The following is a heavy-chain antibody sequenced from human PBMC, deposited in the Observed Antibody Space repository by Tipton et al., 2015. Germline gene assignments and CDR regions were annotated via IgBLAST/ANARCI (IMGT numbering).Heavy chain of an antibody. CDR3: ACQDYDILTRDYQTVDY. D-gene: IGHD3-9*01. Sequence: TLSLTCAVSAYSISTDYYWVWIRQPPGKGLEWIGTISHSGSTYYNPSLKSRVTISADTSKNQFSLKLSSVTAADTAVYYCACQDYDILTRDYQTVDYWGQGTLVTVSS. V-gene: IGHV4-38-2*01. CDR1: AYSISTDYY. CDR2: ISHSGST. J-gene: IGHJ4*02.